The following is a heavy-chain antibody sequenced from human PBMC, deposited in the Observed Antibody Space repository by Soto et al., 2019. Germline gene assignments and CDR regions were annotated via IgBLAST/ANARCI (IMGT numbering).Heavy chain of an antibody. D-gene: IGHD3-22*01. CDR1: GFTFSSYG. V-gene: IGHV3-33*01. CDR3: AREPNYYDSSGYSFYYGMDV. J-gene: IGHJ6*02. Sequence: QVQLVESGGGVVQPGRSLRLSCAASGFTFSSYGMHWVRQAPGKGLEWVAVIWYDGSNKYYADSVKGRFTISRDNSKNTLYRQMNSLRAEDTAVYYCAREPNYYDSSGYSFYYGMDVWGQGTTVTVSS. CDR2: IWYDGSNK.